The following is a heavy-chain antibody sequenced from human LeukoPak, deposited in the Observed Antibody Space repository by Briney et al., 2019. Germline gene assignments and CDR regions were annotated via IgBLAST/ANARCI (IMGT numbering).Heavy chain of an antibody. D-gene: IGHD6-13*01. Sequence: PSETLSLTCTVSGGSISSSSYYWGWIRQPPGKGLEWIGSIYYSGSTYYNPSLKSRVTISVDTSKNQFSLKLSSVTAADTAVYYCARHSSSWYQGAWFDPWGQGTLVTVSS. CDR2: IYYSGST. J-gene: IGHJ5*02. V-gene: IGHV4-39*01. CDR1: GGSISSSSYY. CDR3: ARHSSSWYQGAWFDP.